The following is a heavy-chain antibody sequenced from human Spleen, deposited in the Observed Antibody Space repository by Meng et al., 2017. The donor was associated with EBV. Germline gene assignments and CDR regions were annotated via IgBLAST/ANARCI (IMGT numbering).Heavy chain of an antibody. Sequence: EVQLVESGGGLVHPWGSLSLSCAASGCPFSSYGGYAMNWVRQAPGKGLEWVSTIGGSGVSAYYADSVMGRFTISRDNSKNTLFLQMNSLRVEDTAIYYCANSIVERGFVIPRGFWDQGTLVTVSA. CDR2: IGGSGVSA. CDR3: ANSIVERGFVIPRGF. D-gene: IGHD2/OR15-2a*01. V-gene: IGHV3-23*04. J-gene: IGHJ4*02. CDR1: GCPFSSYGGYA.